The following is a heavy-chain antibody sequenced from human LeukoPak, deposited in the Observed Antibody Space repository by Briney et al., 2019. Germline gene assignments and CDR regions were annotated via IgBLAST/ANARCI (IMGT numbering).Heavy chain of an antibody. Sequence: SETLSLTCTVSGGSISSSSYYWGWIRQPPGKGLEWIGSIYYSGSTYYNPSLKSRVTISVDMSKNQFSLKLSSVTAADTAVYYCARQYYEYSSSSTAFDIWGQGTMVTVSS. CDR1: GGSISSSSYY. CDR3: ARQYYEYSSSSTAFDI. D-gene: IGHD6-6*01. V-gene: IGHV4-39*01. J-gene: IGHJ3*02. CDR2: IYYSGST.